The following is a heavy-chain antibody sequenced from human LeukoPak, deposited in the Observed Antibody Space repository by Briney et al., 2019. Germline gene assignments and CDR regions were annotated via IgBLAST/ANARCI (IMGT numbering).Heavy chain of an antibody. V-gene: IGHV3-48*04. CDR2: ISSSSSTI. CDR1: GFTFSSYS. Sequence: GGSLRLSCAASGFTFSSYSMNWVRQAPGKGLEWVSYISSSSSTIYYADSVKGRFTTSRDNAKNSLYLQMNSLRAEDTAVYYCARVSAVDELDPWGQGTLVTVSS. CDR3: ARVSAVDELDP. J-gene: IGHJ5*02. D-gene: IGHD4-23*01.